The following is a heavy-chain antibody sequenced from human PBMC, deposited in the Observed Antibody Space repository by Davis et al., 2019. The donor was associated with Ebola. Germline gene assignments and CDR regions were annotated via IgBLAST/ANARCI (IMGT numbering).Heavy chain of an antibody. J-gene: IGHJ5*02. CDR1: GFTFSNSW. V-gene: IGHV3-7*03. D-gene: IGHD4-17*01. Sequence: GESLKISCAASGFTFSNSWMTWVRQTPGKGLEWVAYIWPDGTDKSYVDSVRGRFTISRDNAKNSLYLQMNSLKAEDTAVYYCTTEPDYGDYYNCFDRWGQGTLVTVSS. CDR2: IWPDGTDK. CDR3: TTEPDYGDYYNCFDR.